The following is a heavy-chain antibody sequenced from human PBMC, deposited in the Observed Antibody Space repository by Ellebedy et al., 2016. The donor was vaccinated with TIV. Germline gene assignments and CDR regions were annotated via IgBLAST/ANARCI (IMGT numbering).Heavy chain of an antibody. CDR2: ISGGGASV. J-gene: IGHJ4*02. D-gene: IGHD6-13*01. Sequence: GESLKISCAASGFTLDNYAMFWVRQAPGQGLEGVLGISGGGASVYYGDSVKGRFTISRDISKNTLILQMDSLRVEDTAVYYCAKGSIASALTCLDYWGQGTLVTVSS. CDR3: AKGSIASALTCLDY. V-gene: IGHV3-23*01. CDR1: GFTLDNYA.